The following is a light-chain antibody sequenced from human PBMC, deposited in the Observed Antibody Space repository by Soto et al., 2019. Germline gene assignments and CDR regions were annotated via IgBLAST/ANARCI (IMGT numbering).Light chain of an antibody. CDR3: LQPNSYPLT. J-gene: IGKJ4*01. Sequence: DIQMTQSPSSLSASVGDRVTITCRASQGIRNELGWYQQKPGKAPKRLIYAASSLQSGVPSRFSGSGSGTEFPLTISSLQPEDFATYYCLQPNSYPLTFGGGNKVEIK. V-gene: IGKV1-17*01. CDR1: QGIRNE. CDR2: AAS.